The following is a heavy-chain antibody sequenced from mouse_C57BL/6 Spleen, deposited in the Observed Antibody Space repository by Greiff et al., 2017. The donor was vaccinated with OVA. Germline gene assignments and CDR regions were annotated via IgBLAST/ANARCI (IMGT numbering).Heavy chain of an antibody. J-gene: IGHJ4*01. CDR1: GFTFSSYA. D-gene: IGHD2-1*01. V-gene: IGHV5-9-1*02. CDR3: TRQLPDYYAMDY. CDR2: ISSGGDYI. Sequence: EVQVVESGEGLVKPGGSLKLSCAASGFTFSSYAMSWVRQTPEKRLEWVAYISSGGDYIYYADTVKGRFTISRDNARNTLYLQMSSLKSEDTAMYYCTRQLPDYYAMDYWGQGTSVTVSS.